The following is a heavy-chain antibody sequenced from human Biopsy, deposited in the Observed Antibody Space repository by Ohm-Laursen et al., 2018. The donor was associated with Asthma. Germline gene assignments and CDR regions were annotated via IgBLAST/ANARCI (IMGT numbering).Heavy chain of an antibody. V-gene: IGHV4-34*01. CDR1: GGPLRGYV. CDR3: ASGPEWSGLDV. D-gene: IGHD1-14*01. CDR2: IPQGGAT. J-gene: IGHJ6*02. Sequence: SQTLSLTYALSGGPLRGYVWAWIRQPPGKGLEWIGEIPQGGATAVNPSLKSRVPISMDPSKSQFYLGLRSMTAADTAVYYCASGPEWSGLDVWGQGTTVTVSS.